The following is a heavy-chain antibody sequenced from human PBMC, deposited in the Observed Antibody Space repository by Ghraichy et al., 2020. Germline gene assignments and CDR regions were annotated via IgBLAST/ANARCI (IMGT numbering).Heavy chain of an antibody. CDR3: ARTGGYNGLDV. J-gene: IGHJ6*02. D-gene: IGHD6-13*01. CDR1: GYSFTSYW. Sequence: GESLNISCKGSGYSFTSYWISWVRQMPGKGLEWMGRIDPSDSYINYSPSFQGHVTMSTDKSISTAYLQWSSLKASDTAMYYCARTGGYNGLDVWGQGTTVTVSS. CDR2: IDPSDSYI. V-gene: IGHV5-10-1*01.